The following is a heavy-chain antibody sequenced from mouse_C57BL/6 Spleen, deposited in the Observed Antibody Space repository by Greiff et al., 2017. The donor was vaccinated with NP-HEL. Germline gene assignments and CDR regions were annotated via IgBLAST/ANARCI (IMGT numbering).Heavy chain of an antibody. D-gene: IGHD1-1*01. J-gene: IGHJ3*01. V-gene: IGHV1-42*01. CDR3: ARLGYYGSRVFAY. CDR1: GYSFTGYY. Sequence: EVQLQQSGPELVKPGASVKISCKASGYSFTGYYMNWVKQSPEKSLEWIGEINPSTGGTTYNQKFKAKATLTVDKSSSTAYMQLKSLTSEDSAVYYCARLGYYGSRVFAYWGQGTLVTVSA. CDR2: INPSTGGT.